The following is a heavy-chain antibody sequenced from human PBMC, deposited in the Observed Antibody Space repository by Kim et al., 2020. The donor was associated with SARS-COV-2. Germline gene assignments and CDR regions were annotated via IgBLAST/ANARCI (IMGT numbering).Heavy chain of an antibody. J-gene: IGHJ6*03. Sequence: GGSLRLSCAASGFTFSSYSMNWVRQAPGKGLEWVSSISSSSSYIYYADSVKGRFTISRDNAKNSLYLQMNSLRAEDTAVYYCARDGRFLEWLPPWYYYYYMDVWGKETTVTVSS. CDR3: ARDGRFLEWLPPWYYYYYMDV. D-gene: IGHD3-3*01. CDR1: GFTFSSYS. V-gene: IGHV3-21*01. CDR2: ISSSSSYI.